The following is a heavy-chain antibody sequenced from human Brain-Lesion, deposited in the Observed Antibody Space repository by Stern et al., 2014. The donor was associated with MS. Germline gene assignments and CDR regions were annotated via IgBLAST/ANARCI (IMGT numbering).Heavy chain of an antibody. CDR3: ARSPATPSGYDRFDY. Sequence: EVQLVESGAEVKKPGESLKISCEASGYLFDDYWIGWVRQMSGRGLELVAIIFPRDSNTRYSPSVQGQVTISADKSISTAYLQGSSLKPSDPAMYYCARSPATPSGYDRFDYWGQGALVTVSS. CDR2: IFPRDSNT. D-gene: IGHD5-12*01. CDR1: GYLFDDYW. J-gene: IGHJ4*02. V-gene: IGHV5-51*03.